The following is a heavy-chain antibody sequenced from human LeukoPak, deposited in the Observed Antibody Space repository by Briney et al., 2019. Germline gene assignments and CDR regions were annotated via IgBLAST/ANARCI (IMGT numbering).Heavy chain of an antibody. CDR3: ARDHDFAFDN. V-gene: IGHV3-69-1*01. CDR2: IRDSGTT. CDR1: GFTFSTYP. D-gene: IGHD2-21*02. Sequence: GGSLRLSCAASGFTFSTYPMSWVRQAPGKGLEWISHIRDSGTTDYADSVKGRFTISRDNAKNSLYLQLSSLRAEDTAVYYCARDHDFAFDNWGQGTLVTVSS. J-gene: IGHJ4*02.